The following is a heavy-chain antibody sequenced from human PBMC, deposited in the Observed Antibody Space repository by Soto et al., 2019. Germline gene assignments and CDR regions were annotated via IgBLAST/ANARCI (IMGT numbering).Heavy chain of an antibody. CDR2: IFYSGST. D-gene: IGHD3-10*01. CDR1: GDSISSSNYF. CDR3: ARRYGWLYFDY. Sequence: PSETLSLTCTVSGDSISSSNYFWGWIRQPPGKGLEWIGIIFYSGSTYYNPSLKSRFTISVDTSKNQFSLKLTSVTAADTALYYCARRYGWLYFDYWGQGSLVTVSS. J-gene: IGHJ4*02. V-gene: IGHV4-39*01.